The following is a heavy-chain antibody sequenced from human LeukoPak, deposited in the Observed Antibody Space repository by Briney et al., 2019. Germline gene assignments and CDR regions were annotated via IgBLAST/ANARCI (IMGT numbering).Heavy chain of an antibody. D-gene: IGHD5-18*01. Sequence: SVKVSCKASGGTFSSYAISWVRQAPGQGLEWMGRIIPIFGTANYAQKFQGRVTITADKSTSTAYMELSGLRSEDTAVYYCARGELYSYGYHYYYMDVWGKGTTVTVSS. V-gene: IGHV1-69*06. CDR1: GGTFSSYA. J-gene: IGHJ6*03. CDR3: ARGELYSYGYHYYYMDV. CDR2: IIPIFGTA.